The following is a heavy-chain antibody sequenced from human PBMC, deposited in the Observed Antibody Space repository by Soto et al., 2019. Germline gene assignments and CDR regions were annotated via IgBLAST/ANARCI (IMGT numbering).Heavy chain of an antibody. Sequence: QVQLVESGGGVVQPGRSLRLSCAASGFTFSSHGRHWVRQAPGRGLEWVAVIWYDGSNQYYADSVKGRFTVSRDSAKNTRYLRMNGMRAQDTAVYYCARERLHGGSLESWGQGTLVTVSS. J-gene: IGHJ4*02. CDR2: IWYDGSNQ. CDR1: GFTFSSHG. V-gene: IGHV3-33*01. D-gene: IGHD2-15*01. CDR3: ARERLHGGSLES.